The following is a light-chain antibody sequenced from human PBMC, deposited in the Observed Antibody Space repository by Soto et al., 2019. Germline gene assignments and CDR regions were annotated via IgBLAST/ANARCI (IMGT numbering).Light chain of an antibody. Sequence: DIQLTQSPSFLSASVGDRVTITCRASQGISSYLAWYQQEPGKAPKPLIYAASTLQSGVPLRFSGSGSGTSFTLTISSLQPEDFATYYCQQLLSYPITFGQGTRLEIK. J-gene: IGKJ5*01. CDR3: QQLLSYPIT. CDR2: AAS. CDR1: QGISSY. V-gene: IGKV1-9*01.